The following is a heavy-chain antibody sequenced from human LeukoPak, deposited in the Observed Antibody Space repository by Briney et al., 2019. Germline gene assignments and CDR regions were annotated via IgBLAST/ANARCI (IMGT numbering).Heavy chain of an antibody. CDR2: ISGSGGST. D-gene: IGHD3-10*01. CDR3: AKLRAPTKVRGRYYFDY. V-gene: IGHV3-23*01. J-gene: IGHJ4*02. CDR1: GFTFSSYA. Sequence: GGSLRLSCAASGFTFSSYAMSWVRQAPGKGLELVSPISGSGGSTYYADSVKGRFTISRDNSKNTLYLQMNSLRAEDTAVYYCAKLRAPTKVRGRYYFDYWGQGTLVTVSS.